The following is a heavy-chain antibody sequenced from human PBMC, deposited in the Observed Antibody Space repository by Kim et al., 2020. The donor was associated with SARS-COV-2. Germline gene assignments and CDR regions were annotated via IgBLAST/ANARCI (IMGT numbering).Heavy chain of an antibody. Sequence: GSLRLSCAASGFTFSSYWMSWVRQAPGKGLEWVANIKQDGSEKYYVDSVKGRFTISRDNAKNSLYLQMNSLRAEDTAVYYCARVPVRGYSGYDCGEYFDYWGQGTLVTVSS. V-gene: IGHV3-7*01. D-gene: IGHD5-12*01. CDR1: GFTFSSYW. CDR3: ARVPVRGYSGYDCGEYFDY. J-gene: IGHJ4*02. CDR2: IKQDGSEK.